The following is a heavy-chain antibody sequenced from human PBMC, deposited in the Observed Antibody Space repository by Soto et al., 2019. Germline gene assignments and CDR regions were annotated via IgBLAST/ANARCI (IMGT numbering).Heavy chain of an antibody. CDR1: GGSFSGYY. CDR3: ARGGYCSGGSCYIPPGDFDY. J-gene: IGHJ4*02. Sequence: SETLSLTCAVYGGSFSGYYWSWIRQPPGKGLEWIGEINHSGSTNYNPSLKSRVTISVDTSKNQFSLKLSSVTAADTAVYYCARGGYCSGGSCYIPPGDFDYWGQGTLVTVSS. CDR2: INHSGST. V-gene: IGHV4-34*01. D-gene: IGHD2-15*01.